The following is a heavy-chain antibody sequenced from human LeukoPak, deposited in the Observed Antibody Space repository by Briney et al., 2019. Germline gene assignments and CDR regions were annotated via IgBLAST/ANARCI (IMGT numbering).Heavy chain of an antibody. V-gene: IGHV3-23*01. CDR1: GFTFSSYA. Sequence: PGGSLRLSCAASGFTFSSYAMSWVRQAPGKGLEWVSAISGSGGSTYYADSVKGRFTISRDNAKNSLYLQMNSLRAEDTAVYYCARNNYGDYVRNDYWGQGTLVTVSS. D-gene: IGHD4-17*01. CDR3: ARNNYGDYVRNDY. CDR2: ISGSGGST. J-gene: IGHJ4*02.